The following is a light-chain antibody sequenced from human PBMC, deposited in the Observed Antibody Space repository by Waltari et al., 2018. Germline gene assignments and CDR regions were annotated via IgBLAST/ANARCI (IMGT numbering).Light chain of an antibody. J-gene: IGKJ3*01. CDR3: QQLNNYPRT. V-gene: IGKV1-9*01. CDR2: AAS. CDR1: QDINNY. Sequence: DIQLTQSPSFLSASVGDRVTITCRASQDINNYLAWYQQKPGIAPNLLIYAASTLQSGVPLRFSGSGSGTEFTLTISSLHPEDFATYYCQQLNNYPRTFGPGTKVDIK.